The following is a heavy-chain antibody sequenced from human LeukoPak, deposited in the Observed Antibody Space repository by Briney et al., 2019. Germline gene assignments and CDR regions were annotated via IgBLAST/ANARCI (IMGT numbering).Heavy chain of an antibody. V-gene: IGHV3-23*01. D-gene: IGHD3-3*01. CDR3: EKRGVVIRVFLVGFHKEAYYFDC. CDR1: GLTLSNYG. CDR2: MSGSAGGT. J-gene: IGHJ4*02. Sequence: GGSLRLFCAVSGLTLSNYGMTWVRQAPGKGLEWVAGMSGSAGGTNYADSVKGRFTIFRDNAKNTLYLQMNSLRAEDTAVYFCEKRGVVIRVFLVGFHKEAYYFDCWGQGALVTVSS.